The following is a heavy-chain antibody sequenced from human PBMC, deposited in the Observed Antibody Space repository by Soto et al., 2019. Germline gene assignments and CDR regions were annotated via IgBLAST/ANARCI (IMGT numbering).Heavy chain of an antibody. J-gene: IGHJ6*02. D-gene: IGHD3-10*01. CDR1: GGTFSSYA. V-gene: IGHV1-69*13. CDR3: ATRGGSGSHYYYYGMDV. Sequence: GASVKVSCKASGGTFSSYAISWVRQAPGQGLEWMGGIIPIFGTANYAQKFQGRVTITADESTSTAYMELSSLRSEDTAVYYCATRGGSGSHYYYYGMDVWGQGTTVTVSS. CDR2: IIPIFGTA.